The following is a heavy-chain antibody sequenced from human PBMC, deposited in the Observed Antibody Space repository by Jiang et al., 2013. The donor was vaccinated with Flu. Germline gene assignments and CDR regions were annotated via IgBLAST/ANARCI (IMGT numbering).Heavy chain of an antibody. CDR2: INTNTGNP. J-gene: IGHJ4*02. Sequence: QSGSELKKPGTSVKVSCKTSGYSFNNYAMNWVRQAPGQGLEWMGWINTNTGNPTYAQAFTGRFVFSLDSSVSTTYLEINNLKAEDTAVYYCGRESLGHWIDYWGQGTLV. CDR3: GRESLGHWIDY. V-gene: IGHV7-4-1*02. D-gene: IGHD1-1*01. CDR1: GYSFNNYA.